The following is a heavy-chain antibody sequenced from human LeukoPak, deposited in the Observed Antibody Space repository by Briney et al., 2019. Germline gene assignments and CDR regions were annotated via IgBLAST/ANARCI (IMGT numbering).Heavy chain of an antibody. CDR2: ISGAGGSR. CDR1: GFIFGNYP. CDR3: ARSDGYCAGGSCSPDY. V-gene: IGHV3-23*01. Sequence: PGGSLRLSCAASGFIFGNYPMSWVRQAPGKGLEWVSVISGAGGSRYYADSFRGRYTISRDNSKNTVYLQMSSLSAEDTALYYCARSDGYCAGGSCSPDYWGQGTLVTVSS. D-gene: IGHD2-8*02. J-gene: IGHJ4*02.